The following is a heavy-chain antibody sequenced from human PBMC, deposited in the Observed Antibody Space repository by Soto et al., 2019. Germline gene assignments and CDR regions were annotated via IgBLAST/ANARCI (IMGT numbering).Heavy chain of an antibody. J-gene: IGHJ3*02. CDR1: GYPVTAYY. D-gene: IGHD3-3*01. CDR2: INPATGAA. CDR3: ARGGGVGVAGSAAFDM. Sequence: QLHLVQSGAVVKKPGASVTVSCSASGYPVTAYYMHWVRQAPGRGLEWMGGINPATGAAKYTQTFQGRVTMNRDTSTSTVFMELSGLASGDTAVFYWARGGGVGVAGSAAFDMWGQGTLVTVSS. V-gene: IGHV1-2*02.